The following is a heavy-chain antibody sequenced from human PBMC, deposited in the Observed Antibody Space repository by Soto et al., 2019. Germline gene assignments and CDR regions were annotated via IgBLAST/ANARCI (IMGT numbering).Heavy chain of an antibody. V-gene: IGHV1-69*13. Sequence: SVKVSCKASGGTFSSYAISWVRQAPGQGLEWMGGIIPIFGTANYAQKFQGRVTITADESTSTAYMELSSLRSEDTAVYYCARDMDYDFWSGYRIDYYYGMDVWGQGTTVTVSS. D-gene: IGHD3-3*01. CDR2: IIPIFGTA. CDR1: GGTFSSYA. J-gene: IGHJ6*02. CDR3: ARDMDYDFWSGYRIDYYYGMDV.